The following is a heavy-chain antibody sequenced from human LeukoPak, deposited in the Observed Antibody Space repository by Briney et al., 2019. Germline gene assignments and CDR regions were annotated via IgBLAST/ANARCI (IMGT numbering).Heavy chain of an antibody. Sequence: RASVKVSCKASGYTFPSYFMHWVRQAPGQGLEWMAILIPNGDSTSYAQKFQGRATLTRATSTSTVYMELSNLRPEDTAVYYCASVYNYGMDVWGQGTTVIVSS. CDR2: LIPNGDST. CDR1: GYTFPSYF. V-gene: IGHV1-46*01. J-gene: IGHJ6*02. CDR3: ASVYNYGMDV.